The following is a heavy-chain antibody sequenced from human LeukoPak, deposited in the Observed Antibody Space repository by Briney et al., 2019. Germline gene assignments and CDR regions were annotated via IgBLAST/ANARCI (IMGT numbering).Heavy chain of an antibody. CDR2: IYTSGST. V-gene: IGHV4-61*02. CDR3: ARRGNYKSEFDY. D-gene: IGHD1-7*01. CDR1: GGSISSGSYY. Sequence: SETLSLTCTVSGGSISSGSYYWSWIRQPAGKGLEWIGRIYTSGSTNYNPSLKSRVTISVDTSKNQFSLKLSSVTAADTAVYYCARRGNYKSEFDYWGQGTLVTVSS. J-gene: IGHJ4*02.